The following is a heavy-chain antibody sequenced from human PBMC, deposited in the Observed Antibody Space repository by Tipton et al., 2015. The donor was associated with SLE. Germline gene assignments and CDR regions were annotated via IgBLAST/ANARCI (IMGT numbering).Heavy chain of an antibody. V-gene: IGHV3-23*03. J-gene: IGHJ4*02. Sequence: SLRLSCAASGSNLSNYDMSWVRQAPGKGLEWVSVIYSTGSSTYYADSVKGRFTISRDNSKNTLYLQMNSLRAEDTAVYFCAKSGSSQSDYWGQGTLVTVS. CDR3: AKSGSSQSDY. CDR2: IYSTGSST. CDR1: GSNLSNYD. D-gene: IGHD5-12*01.